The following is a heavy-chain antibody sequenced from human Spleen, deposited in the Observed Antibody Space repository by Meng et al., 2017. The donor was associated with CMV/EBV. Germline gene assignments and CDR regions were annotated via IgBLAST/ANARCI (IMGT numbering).Heavy chain of an antibody. J-gene: IGHJ4*02. CDR3: ARDSVTAAGMLDY. CDR2: IFYRGYT. V-gene: IGHV4-61*01. D-gene: IGHD6-13*01. CDR1: GGSVSSGNNY. Sequence: SGGSVSSGNNYWSWIRQPPGKGLEWIGYIFYRGYTNYNPSLKSRVTISVDTSKNQFSLNLTSVTVADTAIYYCARDSVTAAGMLDYWGQGTLVTVSS.